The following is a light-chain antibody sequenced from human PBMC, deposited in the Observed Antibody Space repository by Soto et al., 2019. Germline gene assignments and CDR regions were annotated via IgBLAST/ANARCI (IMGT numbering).Light chain of an antibody. V-gene: IGLV2-23*01. CDR3: CSYAGSRV. Sequence: QSALTQPASVSGSAGQSVTISCTGTSSDVGSYSLVSWYQQYPGKAPKLIIYEGTKRPSGVSNRFSGSKSGNTASLTISGLQAEDEADYYCCSYAGSRVFGAGTQLTVL. CDR1: SSDVGSYSL. CDR2: EGT. J-gene: IGLJ7*01.